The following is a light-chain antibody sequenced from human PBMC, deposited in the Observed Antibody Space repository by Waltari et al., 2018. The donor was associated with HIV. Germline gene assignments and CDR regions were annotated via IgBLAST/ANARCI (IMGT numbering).Light chain of an antibody. J-gene: IGLJ2*01. V-gene: IGLV1-47*01. Sequence: QSVLTQPPSASGTPGQRVTISCSGSSSNIGSTYFYWYHQLPGTAPKLLIYRNNQRPSGVPDRFSGSKSGTSASLAISGLRSEDEADYYCAAWDTSLSGSVVFGGGTKLTVL. CDR3: AAWDTSLSGSVV. CDR1: SSNIGSTY. CDR2: RNN.